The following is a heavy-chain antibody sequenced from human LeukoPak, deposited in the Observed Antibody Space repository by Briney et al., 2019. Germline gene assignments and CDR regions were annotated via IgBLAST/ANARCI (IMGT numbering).Heavy chain of an antibody. Sequence: SVKVSCKASGGTFSSYAISWVRQAPGQGLEWMGRIIPIFGTANYAQKFQGRVTITTDESTSTAYMELSSLRSEDTAVYYCASSYCSSTSCYTALGYYYMDVWGKGTTVTVSS. D-gene: IGHD2-2*02. CDR3: ASSYCSSTSCYTALGYYYMDV. CDR2: IIPIFGTA. V-gene: IGHV1-69*05. CDR1: GGTFSSYA. J-gene: IGHJ6*03.